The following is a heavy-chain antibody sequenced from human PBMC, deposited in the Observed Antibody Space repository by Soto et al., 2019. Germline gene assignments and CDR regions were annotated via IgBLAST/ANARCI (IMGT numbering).Heavy chain of an antibody. CDR2: INHSGST. CDR3: ARRTYYYGSGSYYTNWFDP. D-gene: IGHD3-10*01. V-gene: IGHV4-34*01. Sequence: SETLSLTCAVYGGSFSGYYWSWIRQPPGKGLEWIGEINHSGSTNYNPSLKSRVTISVDTSKNQFSLKLSSVTAADTAVYYCARRTYYYGSGSYYTNWFDPWGQGTLVTVSS. J-gene: IGHJ5*02. CDR1: GGSFSGYY.